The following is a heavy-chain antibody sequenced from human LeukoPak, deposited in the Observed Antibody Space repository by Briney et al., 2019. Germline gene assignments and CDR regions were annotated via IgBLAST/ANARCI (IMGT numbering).Heavy chain of an antibody. CDR3: AKDYYDSSGYMVHFDY. V-gene: IGHV3-43*02. CDR1: GFTFDDYA. J-gene: IGHJ4*02. D-gene: IGHD3-22*01. Sequence: PGGSLRLSCAASGFTFDDYAMHWVRQAPGKGLEGVSLISGDGGSTYYADSVKGRFTISRDNSKNSLYLQMNSLRTEDTALYYCAKDYYDSSGYMVHFDYWGQGTLVTVSS. CDR2: ISGDGGST.